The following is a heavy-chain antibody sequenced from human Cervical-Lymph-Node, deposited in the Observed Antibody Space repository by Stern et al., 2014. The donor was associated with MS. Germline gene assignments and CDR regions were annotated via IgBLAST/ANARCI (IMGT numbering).Heavy chain of an antibody. CDR2: IYYSGST. V-gene: IGHV4-39*01. CDR3: ARWAYSSGWYNWFDP. Sequence: QVQLQESGPGLVKPSETLSLTCTVSGGSISNSSYYWGWIRQPPGKGLEWIGSIYYSGSTYYNPSLKSRFTIPVDTSKNQFSLKLSSVTAADTAVYYCARWAYSSGWYNWFDPWGQGTLVTVSS. D-gene: IGHD3-22*01. CDR1: GGSISNSSYY. J-gene: IGHJ5*02.